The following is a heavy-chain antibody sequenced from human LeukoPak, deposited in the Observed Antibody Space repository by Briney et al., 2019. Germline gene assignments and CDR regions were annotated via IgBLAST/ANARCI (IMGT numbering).Heavy chain of an antibody. CDR1: GFNYSSYT. CDR3: VRGSLASGVVVYYYYYLDV. D-gene: IGHD3-3*01. CDR2: ISASRDIT. J-gene: IGHJ6*03. Sequence: PGGSLRLSCAASGFNYSSYTMNWVRQAPGMGLEWLSYISASRDITYYADSVKGRFTISRDNAKNSLYLQMNSLRAEDTAVYYCVRGSLASGVVVYYYYYLDVWGKGTTFTVSS. V-gene: IGHV3-48*01.